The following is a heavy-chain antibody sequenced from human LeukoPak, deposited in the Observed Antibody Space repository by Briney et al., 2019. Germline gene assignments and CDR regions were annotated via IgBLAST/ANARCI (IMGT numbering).Heavy chain of an antibody. D-gene: IGHD6-13*01. J-gene: IGHJ5*02. CDR3: ARAYSSSWYFNWFDP. CDR2: IYNSGST. V-gene: IGHV4-38-2*02. CDR1: GYSISSDYF. Sequence: SETLSLTCTVSGYSISSDYFWGWIRQPPGKGLEWIGTIYNSGSTYYNASLESRVTISVDTSKNQFSLKLSSVTAADTAVYYCARAYSSSWYFNWFDPWGQGTLVTVSS.